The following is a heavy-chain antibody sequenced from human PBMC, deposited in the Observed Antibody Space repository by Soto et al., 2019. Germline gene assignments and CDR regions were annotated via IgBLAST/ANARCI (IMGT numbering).Heavy chain of an antibody. CDR1: GVTFSSYA. CDR2: IIPIFGTA. J-gene: IGHJ4*02. CDR3: ARGYCSSTSCPFDY. V-gene: IGHV1-69*13. D-gene: IGHD2-2*01. Sequence: GASVKVSCKASGVTFSSYAISWVRQAPGQGLEWMGGIIPIFGTANYAQKFQGRVTITADESTSTAYMELSSLRSEDTAVYYCARGYCSSTSCPFDYWGQGTLVTVSS.